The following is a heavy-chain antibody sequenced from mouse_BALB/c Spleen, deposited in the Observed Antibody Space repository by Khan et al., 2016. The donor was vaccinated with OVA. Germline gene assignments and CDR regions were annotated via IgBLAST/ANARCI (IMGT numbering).Heavy chain of an antibody. V-gene: IGHV2-6-4*01. Sequence: QMQLEESGPGLVAPSQSLSITCTVSGFSLSRYSVHWVRQPPGKGLGWLGMIWGGGSTDYNSALKSRLSISKDNSNSQVFLKMNSLQTDDTALYYCATTSNRYDVYYAVDYWGQGTSVTFSS. CDR1: GFSLSRYS. J-gene: IGHJ4*01. D-gene: IGHD2-14*01. CDR2: IWGGGST. CDR3: ATTSNRYDVYYAVDY.